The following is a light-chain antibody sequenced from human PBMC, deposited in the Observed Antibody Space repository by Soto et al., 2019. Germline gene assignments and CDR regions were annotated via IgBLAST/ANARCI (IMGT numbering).Light chain of an antibody. V-gene: IGKV3-11*01. J-gene: IGKJ1*01. CDR2: DAS. CDR1: KSVSSY. CDR3: QQRRYWPVT. Sequence: ELVLTQSPDTLSMSPGERATISCRASKSVSSYFAWYQQKPGHTPSLLIYDASNRVTGVPARFSGSGSGTDFTLTISSLKHADFAVCYSQQRRYWPVTFGLGTKVEI.